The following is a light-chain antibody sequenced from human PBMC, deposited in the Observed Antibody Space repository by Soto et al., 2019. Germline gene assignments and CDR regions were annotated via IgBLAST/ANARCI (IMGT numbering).Light chain of an antibody. J-gene: IGLJ3*02. V-gene: IGLV4-69*01. CDR2: LNSDGSH. CDR3: QTWGTGDWV. Sequence: QPVLTQSPSASASLGPSVKLTCTLSSGHSSYAIAWHQQQPEKGPRYLMKLNSDGSHSKGDGIPDRFSGSSSGAERYLTISSLQSEDEADYYCQTWGTGDWVFGGGTKLTVL. CDR1: SGHSSYA.